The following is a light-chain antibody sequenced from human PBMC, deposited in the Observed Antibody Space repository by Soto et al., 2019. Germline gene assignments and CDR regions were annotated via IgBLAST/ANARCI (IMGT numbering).Light chain of an antibody. V-gene: IGKV3-20*01. Sequence: EIVMTQSPVPLSVSPGERATLSCRASQFVSSNLAWYQQKPGQAPRLLIYDASSRATGIPDRFSGGGSGTDFTLTISRLEPEDVAVYYCQQFSSYPLTLGGGTKVDIK. CDR1: QFVSSN. CDR3: QQFSSYPLT. CDR2: DAS. J-gene: IGKJ4*01.